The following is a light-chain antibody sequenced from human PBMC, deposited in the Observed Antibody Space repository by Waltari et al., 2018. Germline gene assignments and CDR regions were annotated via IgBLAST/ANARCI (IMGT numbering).Light chain of an antibody. CDR1: QSVLYTSNNKNY. CDR3: QQYYSPPWT. CDR2: WAS. Sequence: DIVMTQSPDSLAVSLGERATINCKSSQSVLYTSNNKNYLAWYQQKPGQPPKLLFYWASTQESGVPDRCSGSGSGTDFTLTISGLQAEDVAVYYCQQYYSPPWTFGQGTQVEIK. V-gene: IGKV4-1*01. J-gene: IGKJ1*01.